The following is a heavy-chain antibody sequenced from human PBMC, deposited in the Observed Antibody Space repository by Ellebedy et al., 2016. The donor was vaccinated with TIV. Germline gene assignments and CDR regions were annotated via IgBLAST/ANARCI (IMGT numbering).Heavy chain of an antibody. CDR1: GGSISSGGYS. V-gene: IGHV4-30-2*01. J-gene: IGHJ4*02. D-gene: IGHD4-23*01. CDR2: IYHSGST. CDR3: ARDRGYGGIGSDY. Sequence: SETLSLTCTVSGGSISSGGYSWSWIRQPPGKGLEWIGYIYHSGSTYYNPSLKSRVTISVDTSKNQFSLKLSSVTAADTAVYYCARDRGYGGIGSDYWGQGTLVTVSS.